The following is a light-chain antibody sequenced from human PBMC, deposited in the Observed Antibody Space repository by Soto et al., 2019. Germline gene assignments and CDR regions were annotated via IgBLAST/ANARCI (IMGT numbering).Light chain of an antibody. CDR1: NSDVGGYNF. J-gene: IGLJ1*01. CDR2: EVS. CDR3: SSYTSSSTLDV. V-gene: IGLV2-14*01. Sequence: QSALTQPASVSGSPGQSITISCTGTNSDVGGYNFVSWYQQHPGKAPKLMIYEVSDRPSGVSDRFSDSKSGNTASLTISGLQAHDEADYYCSSYTSSSTLDVFGAGTKVTVL.